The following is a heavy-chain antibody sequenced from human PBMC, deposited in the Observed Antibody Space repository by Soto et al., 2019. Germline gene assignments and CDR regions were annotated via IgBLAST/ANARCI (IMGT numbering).Heavy chain of an antibody. D-gene: IGHD6-13*01. CDR1: GFTFSSYW. CDR3: AREGSSWCYYWFDP. CDR2: IKQDGSEK. V-gene: IGHV3-7*03. Sequence: GSLRLSCAASGFTFSSYWMSWVRQAPGKGLEWVANIKQDGSEKYYVDSVKGRFTISRDNAKNSLYLQMNCLRAEDTAVYYCAREGSSWCYYWFDPWGQGTLVTVSS. J-gene: IGHJ5*02.